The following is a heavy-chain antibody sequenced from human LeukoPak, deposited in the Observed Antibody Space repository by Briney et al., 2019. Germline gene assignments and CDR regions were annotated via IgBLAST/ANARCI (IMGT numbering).Heavy chain of an antibody. CDR1: GGTLSDYA. CDR2: IIPMVGTA. Sequence: ASVKASCKASGGTLSDYAINWVRQAPGQGLEWMGGIIPMVGTANYGQKFAGRVTIIADESTNTAHMGLSGLRSEDTAVYYCAPTSNFYDSSGPWGYFDLWGRGTLVTVSS. J-gene: IGHJ2*01. V-gene: IGHV1-69*13. D-gene: IGHD3-22*01. CDR3: APTSNFYDSSGPWGYFDL.